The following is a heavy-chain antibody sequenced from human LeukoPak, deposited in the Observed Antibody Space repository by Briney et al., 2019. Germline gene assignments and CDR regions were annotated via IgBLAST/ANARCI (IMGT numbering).Heavy chain of an antibody. V-gene: IGHV3-11*01. CDR1: GFIFSDHY. Sequence: KPGGSLRLSCAAPGFIFSDHYMSWIRQAPGKGLEGVAYINSDSTTVYYADSVKGRFTVSRDNAKNSLYLQMNSLGVDDTAVYYCARLRGLIDHWVQGALVTVSS. CDR2: INSDSTTV. J-gene: IGHJ4*02. D-gene: IGHD3-10*01. CDR3: ARLRGLIDH.